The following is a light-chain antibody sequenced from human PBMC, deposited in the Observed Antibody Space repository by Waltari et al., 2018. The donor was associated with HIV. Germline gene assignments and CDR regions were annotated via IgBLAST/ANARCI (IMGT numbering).Light chain of an antibody. J-gene: IGKJ1*01. CDR3: QQYYTYPRT. CDR2: GAS. Sequence: AIRMHQSPSSLAASTGDRVIITCRASQDIRTYLAWYQQKPGKAPIILIYGASTLQSGVPSRFSGSGSGTDFTLTISCLQSEDFAVYFCQQYYTYPRTFGQGTKVEIK. CDR1: QDIRTY. V-gene: IGKV1-8*01.